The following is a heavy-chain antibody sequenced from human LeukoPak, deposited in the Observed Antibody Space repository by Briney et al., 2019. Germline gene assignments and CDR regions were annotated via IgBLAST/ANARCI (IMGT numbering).Heavy chain of an antibody. Sequence: ASVKVSCKASGYTFTSCDINWVRQATGQGLEWMGWMNPNSGNTGYGQSFQGRITMTRDISIGTAYMELSNLTSEDTAIYHCTRGSSGRRDNWGQGTLVTVSA. CDR2: MNPNSGNT. CDR1: GYTFTSCD. CDR3: TRGSSGRRDN. J-gene: IGHJ4*02. V-gene: IGHV1-8*01. D-gene: IGHD6-19*01.